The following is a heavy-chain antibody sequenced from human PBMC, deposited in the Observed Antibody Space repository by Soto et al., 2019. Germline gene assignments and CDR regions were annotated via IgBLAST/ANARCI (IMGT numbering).Heavy chain of an antibody. CDR1: GFTFTNYA. V-gene: IGHV3-23*01. J-gene: IGHJ4*02. CDR2: ISGSGSST. Sequence: GGSLRLSCAASGFTFTNYAMSWVRQAPGEGLEWVSAISGSGSSTYYADSVKGRFAISRDNSKNTLYLQMNSLRAEDTAVYHCAKDRCTTTSCYFDYWGQGTLVTVSS. CDR3: AKDRCTTTSCYFDY. D-gene: IGHD2-2*01.